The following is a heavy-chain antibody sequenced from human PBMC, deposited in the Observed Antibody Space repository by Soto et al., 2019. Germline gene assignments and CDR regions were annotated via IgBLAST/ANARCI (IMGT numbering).Heavy chain of an antibody. Sequence: GGSLRLSCAASGFTFSSYAMSWVRQAPGKGLEWVLAISGSGGSTFYADSVKGRFTISRYNSKNTLYLQMNSLRAEDTAVYYCAKNIPIVVVTSTTSIDYWGQGTLVTVSS. CDR3: AKNIPIVVVTSTTSIDY. CDR2: ISGSGGST. V-gene: IGHV3-23*01. D-gene: IGHD2-21*02. J-gene: IGHJ4*02. CDR1: GFTFSSYA.